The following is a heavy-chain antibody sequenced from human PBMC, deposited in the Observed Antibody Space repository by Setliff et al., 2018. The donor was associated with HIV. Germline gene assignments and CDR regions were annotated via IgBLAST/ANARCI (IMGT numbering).Heavy chain of an antibody. V-gene: IGHV3-30*02. D-gene: IGHD3-10*01. CDR2: IWYDGNNI. Sequence: PGGSLRLSCAASGFSFSDYGMHWVRQAPGKGLEWVAFIWYDGNNIKYADSVQGRFTISRDNSKNTLYLQMNSLRIEDSGAYYCANSYSASGNYHYYDYLDVWGKGTTVTVSS. J-gene: IGHJ6*03. CDR1: GFSFSDYG. CDR3: ANSYSASGNYHYYDYLDV.